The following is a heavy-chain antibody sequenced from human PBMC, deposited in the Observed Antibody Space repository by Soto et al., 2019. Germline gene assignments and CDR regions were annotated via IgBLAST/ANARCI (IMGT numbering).Heavy chain of an antibody. CDR2: LSFDGSNK. CDR3: ARDPTVSTVSSFDY. J-gene: IGHJ4*02. Sequence: QVQLVESGGGVVQPGRSLRLSCEASGFTFSRYAMHWVRQAPGKGLEWVAVLSFDGSNKYYADSVKGRFTISRDNSKNTLFLQMTGLRVEDTAVYYCARDPTVSTVSSFDYWGQGTLVTVPS. V-gene: IGHV3-30-3*01. CDR1: GFTFSRYA. D-gene: IGHD4-4*01.